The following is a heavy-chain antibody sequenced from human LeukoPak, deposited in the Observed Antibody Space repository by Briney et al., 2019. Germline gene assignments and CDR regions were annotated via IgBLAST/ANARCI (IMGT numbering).Heavy chain of an antibody. CDR3: ARAYDILTGWLDY. Sequence: GSLRLSCAASGFTFSSYWMSWVRQAPGKGLGWVANIKQDGSEKYYVDSVRGRFTISRDNAKNSLYLQMNSLRVEDTAVYYCARAYDILTGWLDYWGQGTLVIVSS. CDR2: IKQDGSEK. D-gene: IGHD3-9*01. V-gene: IGHV3-7*03. CDR1: GFTFSSYW. J-gene: IGHJ4*02.